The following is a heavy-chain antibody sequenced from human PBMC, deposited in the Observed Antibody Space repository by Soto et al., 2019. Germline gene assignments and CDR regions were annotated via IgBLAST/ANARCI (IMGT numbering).Heavy chain of an antibody. CDR2: ISYDGSNK. Sequence: QVQLVESGGGVVQPGRSLRLSCAASGFTFSSYAMHWVRQAPGKGLELVAVISYDGSNKYYADSVKRRFTISRDNSKNTLSVQLNSLRTEDTAVYYRASLMWRDDYNWGSFHLWAPVTLVTLSA. V-gene: IGHV3-30-3*01. CDR3: ASLMWRDDYNWGSFHL. D-gene: IGHD3-16*01. CDR1: GFTFSSYA. J-gene: IGHJ2*01.